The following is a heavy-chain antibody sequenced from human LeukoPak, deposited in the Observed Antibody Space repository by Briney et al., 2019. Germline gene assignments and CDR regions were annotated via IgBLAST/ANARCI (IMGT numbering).Heavy chain of an antibody. CDR3: ARHTKYSSSSRVFDY. Sequence: GESLKISCKGSGYSFSSLWIGWVRQMPGKGLEWMGIIYPGDSDTRYSPSFQGQVTISADKSISTAYLQWSSLKASDTAMYYCARHTKYSSSSRVFDYWGQGTLVTDSS. CDR1: GYSFSSLW. D-gene: IGHD6-6*01. CDR2: IYPGDSDT. V-gene: IGHV5-51*01. J-gene: IGHJ4*02.